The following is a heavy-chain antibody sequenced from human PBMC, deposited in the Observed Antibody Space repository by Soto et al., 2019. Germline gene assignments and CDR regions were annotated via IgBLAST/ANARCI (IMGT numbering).Heavy chain of an antibody. V-gene: IGHV1-69*13. Sequence: GSAVKVSCKTSGCTVSSYSSIWLRQSPAQGLEGMGGIIPIFCTANYAQKFQGRVTITADESTSTAYMERSSLRSEDTAVYYCARVDGYNYGTWFDPWGQGTLVTVS. CDR1: GCTVSSYS. J-gene: IGHJ5*02. CDR2: IIPIFCTA. CDR3: ARVDGYNYGTWFDP. D-gene: IGHD5-12*01.